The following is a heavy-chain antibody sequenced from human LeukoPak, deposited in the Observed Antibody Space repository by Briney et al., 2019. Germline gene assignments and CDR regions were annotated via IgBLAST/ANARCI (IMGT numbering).Heavy chain of an antibody. D-gene: IGHD2-2*01. CDR1: GFTFSSHA. CDR2: ISGSGGST. Sequence: GGSLRLSCEASGFTFSSHAMSWVRQAPGKGLEWVSAISGSGGSTYYADSVKGRFTISRDNSKNTLYLQMNSLRAEDTAVYYCAKDMGYCSSTSCLKFDYWGQGTLVTVSS. CDR3: AKDMGYCSSTSCLKFDY. V-gene: IGHV3-23*01. J-gene: IGHJ4*02.